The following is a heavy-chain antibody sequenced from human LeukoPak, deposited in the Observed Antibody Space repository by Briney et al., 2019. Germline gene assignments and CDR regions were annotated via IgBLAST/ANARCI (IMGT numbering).Heavy chain of an antibody. J-gene: IGHJ3*02. D-gene: IGHD2-15*01. CDR2: IYTRGST. Sequence: PSETLSLTCTVSGGSINNYYWSWIRQPAGKGLEWIGRIYTRGSTNYNPSLKSRVTMSVDTSKNQFSLKLSSVTAADAAVYYCARGRYCSADICSGGDAFDIWGQGTMVSVSS. V-gene: IGHV4-4*07. CDR3: ARGRYCSADICSGGDAFDI. CDR1: GGSINNYY.